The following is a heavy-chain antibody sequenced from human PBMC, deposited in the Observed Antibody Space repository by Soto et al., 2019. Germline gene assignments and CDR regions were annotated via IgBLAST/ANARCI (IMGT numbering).Heavy chain of an antibody. CDR3: ARARNYVGRRHMDG. D-gene: IGHD4-4*01. CDR2: INHSGST. V-gene: IGHV4-34*01. Sequence: SETLSLTCAVYGGSFSGYYWSWIRQPPGKGLEWIGEINHSGSTNYNPSLKSRVTISVDTSKNQFSLKLSSVTAADTAVYYCARARNYVGRRHMDGWGKGTTVTVSS. CDR1: GGSFSGYY. J-gene: IGHJ6*03.